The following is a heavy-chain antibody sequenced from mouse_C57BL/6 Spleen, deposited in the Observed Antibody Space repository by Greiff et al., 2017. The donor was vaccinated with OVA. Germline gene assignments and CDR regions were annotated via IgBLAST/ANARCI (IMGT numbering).Heavy chain of an antibody. CDR3: ARYLYDYDGAMNY. CDR1: GYAFSSYW. V-gene: IGHV1-80*01. Sequence: LQQSGASVKISCKASGYAFSSYWMNWVKQRLGKGLEWIGQIYPGDGDTNYNGKFKGKATLTADKSSSTAYMQLSSLTSADSAVYFCARYLYDYDGAMNYGGQGTSVTVSS. J-gene: IGHJ4*01. D-gene: IGHD2-4*01. CDR2: IYPGDGDT.